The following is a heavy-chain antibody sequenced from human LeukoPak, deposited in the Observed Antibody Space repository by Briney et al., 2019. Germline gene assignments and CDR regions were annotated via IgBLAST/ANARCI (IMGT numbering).Heavy chain of an antibody. CDR3: AKEEYYYGSGSPSVDY. CDR1: GFTFSSYG. CDR2: ISYDGSNK. J-gene: IGHJ4*02. D-gene: IGHD3-10*01. Sequence: GGSLRLSCAASGFTFSSYGMHWVRQAPGKGLEWVAVISYDGSNKYYADSVKGRFTISRDNSKNTLYLQMNSLRAEDTAVYYCAKEEYYYGSGSPSVDYWGQGTLVTVSS. V-gene: IGHV3-30*18.